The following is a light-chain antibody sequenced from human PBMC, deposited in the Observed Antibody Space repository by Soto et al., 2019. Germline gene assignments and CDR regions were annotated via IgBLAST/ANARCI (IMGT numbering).Light chain of an antibody. Sequence: EIVLTQSPATLSLSPGERATLSCRASQSVDNYLVWYQQKPGQAPTLLIDDASNRATGIPARFSGSGSGTDFTLTISSLEPEDFAVYYCQQRSHWPPWTFGQGTKVDIK. V-gene: IGKV3-11*01. CDR2: DAS. J-gene: IGKJ1*01. CDR1: QSVDNY. CDR3: QQRSHWPPWT.